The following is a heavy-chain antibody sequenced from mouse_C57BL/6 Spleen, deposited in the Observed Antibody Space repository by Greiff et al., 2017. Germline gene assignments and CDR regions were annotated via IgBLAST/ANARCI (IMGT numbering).Heavy chain of an antibody. V-gene: IGHV5-16*01. CDR1: GFTFSDYY. D-gene: IGHD1-1*02. J-gene: IGHJ2*01. Sequence: EVKLVESEGGLVQPGSSMKLSCTASGFTFSDYYMAWVRQVPEKGLEWVANINYDGSSTYYLDSLKSRFIISRDNAKNILYLQMSSLKSEDTATYYCARVCGNYFDYWGQGTTLTVSS. CDR3: ARVCGNYFDY. CDR2: INYDGSST.